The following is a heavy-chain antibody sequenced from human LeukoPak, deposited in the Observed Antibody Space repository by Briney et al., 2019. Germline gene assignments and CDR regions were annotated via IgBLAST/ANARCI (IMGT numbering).Heavy chain of an antibody. Sequence: GGSLRLSCAASGFTFSTYWMHWVRHGPGEGLVWVSRINYDGTTTTYADSVKGRFTISRDNAKNSLYLQMNSLRAEDTAVYYCARAVYDSSGYDYWGQGTLVTVSS. CDR1: GFTFSTYW. CDR2: INYDGTTT. J-gene: IGHJ4*02. D-gene: IGHD3-22*01. CDR3: ARAVYDSSGYDY. V-gene: IGHV3-74*01.